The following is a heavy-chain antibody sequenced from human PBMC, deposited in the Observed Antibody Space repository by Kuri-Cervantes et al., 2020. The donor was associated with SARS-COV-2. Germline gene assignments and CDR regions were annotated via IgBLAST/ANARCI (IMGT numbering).Heavy chain of an antibody. D-gene: IGHD3-22*01. CDR1: GGTFSSYT. Sequence: SVKVSCKASGGTFSSYTISWVRQAPGQGLEWMGGIIPIFGTANYAQKFQGRVTITADKSTSTAYMELSSLRSEDTAVYYCARTYGLLRYVYYMDVWGKGTAVTVSS. V-gene: IGHV1-69*06. CDR2: IIPIFGTA. J-gene: IGHJ6*03. CDR3: ARTYGLLRYVYYMDV.